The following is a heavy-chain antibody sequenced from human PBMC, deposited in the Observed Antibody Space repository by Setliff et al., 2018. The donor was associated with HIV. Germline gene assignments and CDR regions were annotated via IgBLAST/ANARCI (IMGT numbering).Heavy chain of an antibody. CDR2: INTYNGNT. CDR1: GYTFTSYG. Sequence: GASVKVSCKASGYTFTSYGISWVRQAPGQGLEWMGWINTYNGNTNYAQKVQGRVTMTTDTSTSTAYMELRSLRSDDTAVYYCARTLVGPTGGYYFDYWGQGTLVTVS. D-gene: IGHD1-26*01. J-gene: IGHJ4*02. CDR3: ARTLVGPTGGYYFDY. V-gene: IGHV1-18*01.